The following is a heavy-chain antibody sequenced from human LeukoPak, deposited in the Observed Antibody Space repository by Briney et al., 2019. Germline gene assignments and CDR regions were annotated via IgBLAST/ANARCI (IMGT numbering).Heavy chain of an antibody. V-gene: IGHV3-74*01. CDR1: GFTLSSYW. J-gene: IGHJ4*02. CDR2: INSDGSST. D-gene: IGHD1-1*01. CDR3: TRADTTVQ. Sequence: GGSVRLSCAASGFTLSSYWMHWVRQAPGQGLVWVSRINSDGSSTSYADSVKGRFTISRDNAKNTLYLQMSSLRAEDTAVYYCTRADTTVQWGQGTLVTVSS.